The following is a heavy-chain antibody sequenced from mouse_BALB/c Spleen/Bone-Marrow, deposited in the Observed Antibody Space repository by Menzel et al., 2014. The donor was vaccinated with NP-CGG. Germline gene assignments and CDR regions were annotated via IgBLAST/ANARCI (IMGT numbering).Heavy chain of an antibody. J-gene: IGHJ3*01. D-gene: IGHD2-4*01. CDR1: GFSFNSYG. CDR2: ISGGGSYT. V-gene: IGHV5-9-2*01. Sequence: EVQLVESGGGLVKSGGSLKLSCAASGFSFNSYGMSWVRQTPEKRLEWVATISGGGSYTFYPDSVKGRFPISRDNAKNNLYLQLSSLRSEDTALYYCARHAYYDQTEVSFVYWGQGTLVTVSA. CDR3: ARHAYYDQTEVSFVY.